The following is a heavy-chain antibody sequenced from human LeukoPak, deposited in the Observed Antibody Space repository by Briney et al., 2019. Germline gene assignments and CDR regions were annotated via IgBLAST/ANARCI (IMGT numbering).Heavy chain of an antibody. CDR2: ISYDGSNK. CDR3: ARMRTNGVSFDY. V-gene: IGHV3-30-3*01. D-gene: IGHD2-8*01. CDR1: GFTFSRYW. Sequence: AGGSLRLSCAASGFTFSRYWMHWVRQAPGKGLEWVAVISYDGSNKYYADSVKGRFTISRDNAKNSLYLQMNSLRAEDTAVYYCARMRTNGVSFDYWGQGTLVTVSS. J-gene: IGHJ4*02.